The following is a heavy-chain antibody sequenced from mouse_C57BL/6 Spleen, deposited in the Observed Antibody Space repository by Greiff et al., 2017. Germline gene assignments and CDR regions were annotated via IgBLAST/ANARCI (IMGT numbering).Heavy chain of an antibody. Sequence: EVQLQESGPELVKPGASVKLSCKASGYTFTDYYMHWVKQRHGKSLEWIGYINPNNGGTSYNQKFKGKTTLTVNKSASTADMEVISLTSEDSAVYYCSGDYWGQGTTLTVSS. J-gene: IGHJ2*01. CDR1: GYTFTDYY. CDR2: INPNNGGT. CDR3: SGDY. V-gene: IGHV1-22*01.